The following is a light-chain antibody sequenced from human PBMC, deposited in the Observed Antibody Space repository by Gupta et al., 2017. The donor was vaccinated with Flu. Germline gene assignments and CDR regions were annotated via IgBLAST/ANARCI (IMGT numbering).Light chain of an antibody. CDR2: SNN. CDR1: SSNIGSNT. V-gene: IGLV1-44*01. Sequence: QSVLTQPPSASGTPGQRVTISCSGSSSNIGSNTVNWYQQLPGTAPKLLIYSNNQRPSGVPDRFSGSKFGTSASLALSGLQSEDEADYYCAAWDDSLNGVVFGGGAQLTVL. J-gene: IGLJ2*01. CDR3: AAWDDSLNGVV.